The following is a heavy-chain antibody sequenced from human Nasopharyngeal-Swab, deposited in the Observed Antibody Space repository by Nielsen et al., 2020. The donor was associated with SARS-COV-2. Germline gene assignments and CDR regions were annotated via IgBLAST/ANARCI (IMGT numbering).Heavy chain of an antibody. Sequence: SETLSLTCTVSGGSISSGGYYWSWIRQHPGKGLEWIGYIYYSRSTFYNPSLKSRVTVSVDTSKNQFFLKLYSVTAADTAMYYCARWGPTTVVQRERFDYWGLGTLVTVSS. CDR2: IYYSRST. J-gene: IGHJ4*02. V-gene: IGHV4-31*02. D-gene: IGHD4-23*01. CDR1: GGSISSGGYY. CDR3: ARWGPTTVVQRERFDY.